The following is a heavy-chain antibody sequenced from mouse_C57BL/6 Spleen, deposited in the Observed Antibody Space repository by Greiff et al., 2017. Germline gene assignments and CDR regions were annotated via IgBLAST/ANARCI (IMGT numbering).Heavy chain of an antibody. J-gene: IGHJ3*01. V-gene: IGHV1-62-2*01. Sequence: VQLQQSGAELVKPGASVKLSCKASGYTFTEYTIHWVKQRSGQGLEWIGWFYPGSGSIKYNEKFKDKATLTVDKSSSTVYMELSRLTSEDSAVSFGARHDSTLYYDYDGFAYWGQGTLVTVSA. D-gene: IGHD2-4*01. CDR2: FYPGSGSI. CDR1: GYTFTEYT. CDR3: ARHDSTLYYDYDGFAY.